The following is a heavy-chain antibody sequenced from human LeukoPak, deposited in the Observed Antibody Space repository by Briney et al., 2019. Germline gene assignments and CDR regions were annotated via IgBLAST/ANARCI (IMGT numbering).Heavy chain of an antibody. CDR3: ATLWSGPY. J-gene: IGHJ4*02. CDR2: IYYSGST. Sequence: PSETLSLTCAVYGGSFSGYYWSWIRQPPGKGLEWIGYIYYSGSTNYNPSLKSRVTISVDTSKNQFSLKLSSVTAADTAVYYCATLWSGPYWGQGTLVTVSS. D-gene: IGHD3-3*01. V-gene: IGHV4-59*01. CDR1: GGSFSGYY.